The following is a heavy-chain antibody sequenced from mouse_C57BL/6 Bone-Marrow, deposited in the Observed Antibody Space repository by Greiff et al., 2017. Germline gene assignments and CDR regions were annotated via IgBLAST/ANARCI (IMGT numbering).Heavy chain of an antibody. CDR2: INYDGSST. Sequence: EVMLVESEGGLVQPGRSMKLSCTASGFTFSDYYMAWVRQVPEKGLEWVANINYDGSSTYYLDTVKSRFIISRDNAKNILYLQMSSLKSEDTATYYCARDPLWYFAVWGTGTTVTVSS. J-gene: IGHJ1*03. D-gene: IGHD6-1*01. CDR3: ARDPLWYFAV. V-gene: IGHV5-16*01. CDR1: GFTFSDYY.